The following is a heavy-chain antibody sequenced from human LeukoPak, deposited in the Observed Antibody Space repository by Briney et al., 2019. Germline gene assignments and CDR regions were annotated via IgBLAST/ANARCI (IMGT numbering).Heavy chain of an antibody. Sequence: GGSLRLSCAASGFAFSATYMSWIRQAPGKGLEWISYISDSSTVVYYTDSVKGRFTISRDNANNSLFLQLNSLRAEDTAVYFCARDRRPAQYRGLDVWGRGTTVTVSS. V-gene: IGHV3-11*01. CDR2: ISDSSTVV. CDR1: GFAFSATY. J-gene: IGHJ6*02. D-gene: IGHD2-2*02. CDR3: ARDRRPAQYRGLDV.